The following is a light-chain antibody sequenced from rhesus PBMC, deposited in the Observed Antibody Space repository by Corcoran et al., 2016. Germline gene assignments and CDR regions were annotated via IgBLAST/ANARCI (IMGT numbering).Light chain of an antibody. CDR3: TQDYSWPPFT. J-gene: IGKJ3*01. V-gene: IGKV3-42*01. CDR1: QSVSIN. CDR2: SAS. Sequence: EIVLTQSPATLSSSPGERATSSCRASQSVSINLAWYQQKPGQAPRPHIYSASRRATGIPDRFSGRGSGMEFTLAVTSLGPEDVGVCFCTQDYSWPPFTFGPGTKLDIK.